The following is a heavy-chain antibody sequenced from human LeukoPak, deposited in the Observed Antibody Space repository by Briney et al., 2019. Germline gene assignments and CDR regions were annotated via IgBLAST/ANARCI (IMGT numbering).Heavy chain of an antibody. V-gene: IGHV3-23*01. J-gene: IGHJ4*02. CDR2: ISGIGGST. CDR3: AKRNGISGSYSFDY. Sequence: GGSLRLSCAASGFTFSTHAMNWVRQAPGKGLEWFSAISGIGGSTYYADSVKGRFPISQDNSKNTQYLQMNNLRAEDTAVYYCAKRNGISGSYSFDYWGEGTLVTVSS. D-gene: IGHD3-10*01. CDR1: GFTFSTHA.